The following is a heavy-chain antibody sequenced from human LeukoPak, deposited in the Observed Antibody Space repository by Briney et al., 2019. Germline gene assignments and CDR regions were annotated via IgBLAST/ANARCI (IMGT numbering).Heavy chain of an antibody. V-gene: IGHV3-33*01. CDR2: IWYDGSNK. CDR1: GFTFSSYG. Sequence: GRSLRLSCAASGFTFSSYGMHWVRQAPGKGLEWVAVIWYDGSNKYYADSVKGRFTISRDNSKNTLYLQMNSLRAEDTAVYYCARERFGELLYFDYWGQGTLVTVSS. J-gene: IGHJ4*02. D-gene: IGHD3-10*01. CDR3: ARERFGELLYFDY.